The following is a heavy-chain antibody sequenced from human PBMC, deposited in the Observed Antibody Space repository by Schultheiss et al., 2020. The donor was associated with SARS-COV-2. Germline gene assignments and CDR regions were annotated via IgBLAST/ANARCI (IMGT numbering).Heavy chain of an antibody. Sequence: GESLKISCAASGFTFSSYGMHWVRQAPGKGLEWVAVISYDGSNKYYADSVKGRFTISRDNSKNTLYLQMNSLRAEDTAVYYCAKTSTYYYGMDVWGQGTTVTVSS. V-gene: IGHV3-30*18. CDR3: AKTSTYYYGMDV. CDR2: ISYDGSNK. D-gene: IGHD2-2*01. J-gene: IGHJ6*02. CDR1: GFTFSSYG.